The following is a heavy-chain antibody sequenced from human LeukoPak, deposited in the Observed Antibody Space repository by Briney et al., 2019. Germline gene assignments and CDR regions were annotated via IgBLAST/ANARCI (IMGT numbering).Heavy chain of an antibody. CDR3: ARIRGATLDSSWFGP. D-gene: IGHD1-26*01. CDR1: GYSFTSYW. CDR2: IFPGDSDT. J-gene: IGHJ5*02. V-gene: IGHV5-51*01. Sequence: GESLKISCKGSGYSFTSYWIAWVRQMPGKGLDWMGIIFPGDSDTRYSPSFQGQVTISADKSISTAYLQWSSLKASDTAMYYCARIRGATLDSSWFGPWGQGTLVTVSS.